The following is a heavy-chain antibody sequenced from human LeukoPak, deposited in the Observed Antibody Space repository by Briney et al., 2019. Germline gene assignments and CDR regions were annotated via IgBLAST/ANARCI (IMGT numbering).Heavy chain of an antibody. CDR1: VHSISSYY. CDR2: IYYSGNT. D-gene: IGHD6-13*01. J-gene: IGHJ5*02. Sequence: SETLSLTCTVYVHSISSYYGSWLRQPPGKGVERVGYIYYSGNTNYSLYLKSRVTISVDTSKNQFSLKLSSVTAADAAVYYCARAGSWQPMYHWFDPWGEGTLVTVSS. V-gene: IGHV4-59*01. CDR3: ARAGSWQPMYHWFDP.